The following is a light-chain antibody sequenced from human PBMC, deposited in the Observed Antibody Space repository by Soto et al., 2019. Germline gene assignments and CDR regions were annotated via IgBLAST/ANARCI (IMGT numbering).Light chain of an antibody. CDR1: QSLFYSSNNKNY. Sequence: DIVLTQSPDSLTVSLGERATINCKSSQSLFYSSNNKNYFAWYQQKPGQPPKLLIYWASIRESGVPDRFSGSGSGTDFTLTISSLQAEDVAVYYCQQYYSSPLTFGGGTKVELK. CDR3: QQYYSSPLT. V-gene: IGKV4-1*01. J-gene: IGKJ4*01. CDR2: WAS.